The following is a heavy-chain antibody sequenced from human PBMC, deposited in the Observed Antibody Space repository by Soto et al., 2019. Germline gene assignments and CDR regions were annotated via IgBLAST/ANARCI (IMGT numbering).Heavy chain of an antibody. J-gene: IGHJ6*02. CDR2: ISSSGSAI. Sequence: PGGALRRSCAASGCTCTDYFMSWIRQTPWRGLEWVSYISSSGSAIYYADSVKGRFTISRDNAQNSLYLQMNSLRVEDTAVYYCARDHSVSTPPDGIYLWGPGTTVTVSS. CDR1: GCTCTDYF. D-gene: IGHD3-3*02. V-gene: IGHV3-11*01. CDR3: ARDHSVSTPPDGIYL.